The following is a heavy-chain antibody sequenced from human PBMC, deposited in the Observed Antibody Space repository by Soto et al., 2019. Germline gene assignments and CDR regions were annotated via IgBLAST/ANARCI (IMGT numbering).Heavy chain of an antibody. CDR1: GFTFSDEN. CDR3: AAPRDEYGSGVSWFTYGMDI. CDR2: ISGGGSYI. V-gene: IGHV3-21*04. Sequence: GGSLRLSCSASGFTFSDENMSWVRQVPGKGLEWVSGISGGGSYIFYADSVQGRFSISRDNPKNSLFLEMKRLTVDDTAIYYCAAPRDEYGSGVSWFTYGMDIWGQGTTVTVSS. D-gene: IGHD3-10*01. J-gene: IGHJ6*02.